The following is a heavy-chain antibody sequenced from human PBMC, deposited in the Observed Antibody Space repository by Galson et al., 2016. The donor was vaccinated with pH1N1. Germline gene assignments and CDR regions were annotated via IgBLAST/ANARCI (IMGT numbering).Heavy chain of an antibody. D-gene: IGHD3-22*01. CDR2: IIPIFNTA. Sequence: SVKVSCKASGGTFGSYGINWVRQAPGQGVEWMGGIIPIFNTAKYAQNFQGRVTITADESTTTAYMELSSLRSEDTAVFYCAREDYYDTDLSDWYFDLWGRGTLLTVSS. CDR3: AREDYYDTDLSDWYFDL. J-gene: IGHJ2*01. V-gene: IGHV1-69*13. CDR1: GGTFGSYG.